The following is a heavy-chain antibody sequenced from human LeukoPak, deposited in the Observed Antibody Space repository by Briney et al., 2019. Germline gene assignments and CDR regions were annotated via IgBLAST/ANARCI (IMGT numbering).Heavy chain of an antibody. D-gene: IGHD6-19*01. CDR1: GFTFSSYD. Sequence: PGGSLRLSCAASGFTFSSYDMHWVRQAPGRGLEWVSAIGIAGDTYYPDSVKGRFTISRDNAKNSLYLQMNSLKPEDTALYYCAKDLSSGWYPGFDYWGQGTLVTVSS. CDR3: AKDLSSGWYPGFDY. J-gene: IGHJ4*02. CDR2: IGIAGDT. V-gene: IGHV3-13*01.